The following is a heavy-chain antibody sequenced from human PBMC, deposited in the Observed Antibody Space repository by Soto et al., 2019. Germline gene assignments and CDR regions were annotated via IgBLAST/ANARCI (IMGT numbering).Heavy chain of an antibody. D-gene: IGHD3-10*01. Sequence: PSETLSLTCTVSGGSISSSSYYWGWIRQPPGKGLEWIGSIYYSGSTYYNPSLKSRVTISVDTSKNQFSLKLSSVTAADTAVYYCARHKGYYGSGSYWHWFAPWGQGTLVPVSS. V-gene: IGHV4-39*01. CDR3: ARHKGYYGSGSYWHWFAP. J-gene: IGHJ5*02. CDR1: GGSISSSSYY. CDR2: IYYSGST.